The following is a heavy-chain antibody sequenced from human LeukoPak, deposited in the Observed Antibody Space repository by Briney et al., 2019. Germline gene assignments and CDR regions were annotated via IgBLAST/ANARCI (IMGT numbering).Heavy chain of an antibody. CDR2: ISSSSSYI. CDR3: ARDKVQLLWDGGAFDT. J-gene: IGHJ3*02. CDR1: GFTFSSYS. Sequence: GGSLRLSCAASGFTFSSYSMNWVRQAPGKGLEWVSSISSSSSYIYYADSVKGRFTISRDNAKNSLYLQMNSLRAEDTAVYYCARDKVQLLWDGGAFDTWGQGTMVTVSS. V-gene: IGHV3-21*01. D-gene: IGHD2-2*01.